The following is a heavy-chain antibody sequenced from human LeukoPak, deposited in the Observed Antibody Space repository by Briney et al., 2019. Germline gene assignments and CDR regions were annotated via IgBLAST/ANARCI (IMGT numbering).Heavy chain of an antibody. CDR1: GGSISSGDYY. CDR2: IYYSGST. V-gene: IGHV4-30-4*01. CDR3: AREQRYFDWLLSNHFDY. J-gene: IGHJ4*02. D-gene: IGHD3-9*01. Sequence: SETLSLTCTVSGGSISSGDYYWSWIRQPPGKGLEWIGYIYYSGSTYYNPSLKSRVTISVDTSKNQFSLKLSSVTAADTAVYYCAREQRYFDWLLSNHFDYWGQGTLVTVSS.